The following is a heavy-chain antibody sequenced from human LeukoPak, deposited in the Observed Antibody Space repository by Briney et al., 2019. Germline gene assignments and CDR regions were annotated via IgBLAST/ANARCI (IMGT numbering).Heavy chain of an antibody. Sequence: GRSLRLSRAASGFTYRKYNMNWVRPAPGKGLAAFSYISSSSSAVYYADSVKGRLTISRDNGKNSLFLQMNSLRDEDTAVYYCARERVTTLVLDAFDMWGQGTMVTVSS. J-gene: IGHJ3*02. D-gene: IGHD4-11*01. V-gene: IGHV3-48*02. CDR3: ARERVTTLVLDAFDM. CDR2: ISSSSSAV. CDR1: GFTYRKYN.